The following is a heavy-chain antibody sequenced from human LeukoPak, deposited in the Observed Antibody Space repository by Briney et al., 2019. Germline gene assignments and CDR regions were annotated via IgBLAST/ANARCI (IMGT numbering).Heavy chain of an antibody. CDR1: GGTFSSYA. Sequence: GASVKVSCKASGGTFSSYAISWVRQAPGQGLERMGRIIPILGIANYAQKFQGRVTITADKSTSTAYVELSSLRSEDTAVYYCARNAGMDVWGQGTTVTVSS. CDR3: ARNAGMDV. V-gene: IGHV1-69*04. CDR2: IIPILGIA. J-gene: IGHJ6*02.